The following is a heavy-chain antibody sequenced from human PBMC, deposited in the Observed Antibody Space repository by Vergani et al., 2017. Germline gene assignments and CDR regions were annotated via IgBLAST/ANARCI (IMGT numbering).Heavy chain of an antibody. CDR2: IIPIFGTA. CDR3: ARVSKDQTYYYGSGSYRPNYGMDV. V-gene: IGHV1-69*01. D-gene: IGHD3-10*01. Sequence: QVQLVQSGAEVKKPGSSVKVSCKASGGTFSSYAISWVRQAPGQGLEWMGGIIPIFGTANYAQKFQGRVTITADESTSTAYMELSSLRSEDTAVYYCARVSKDQTYYYGSGSYRPNYGMDVWGQGTTVTVSS. CDR1: GGTFSSYA. J-gene: IGHJ6*02.